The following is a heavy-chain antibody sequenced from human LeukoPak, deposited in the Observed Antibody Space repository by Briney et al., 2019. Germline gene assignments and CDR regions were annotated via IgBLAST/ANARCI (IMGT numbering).Heavy chain of an antibody. V-gene: IGHV4-4*02. CDR1: GDSISSGNW. J-gene: IGHJ4*02. CDR2: IYHSGST. D-gene: IGHD4-17*01. Sequence: SGTLSLTCAVSGDSISSGNWWSWVRQPPGKGLEWIGEIYHSGSTNYNPSLKSRVTISVDKSNNQFSLKLSSVTAADTAVYYCARGASTVTDRLDYWGQGTLVTVSS. CDR3: ARGASTVTDRLDY.